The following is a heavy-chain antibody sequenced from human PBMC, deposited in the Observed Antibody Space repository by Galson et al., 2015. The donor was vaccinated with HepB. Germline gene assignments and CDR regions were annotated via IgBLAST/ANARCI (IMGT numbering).Heavy chain of an antibody. J-gene: IGHJ3*02. CDR3: AREESGYYDAFDI. D-gene: IGHD3-9*01. CDR2: IDPKSGDT. Sequence: LVKVSCKASGYTFTGYDIHWVRQAPGQGLEWMGRIDPKSGDTNYAQKFQGWVTMTRDTSINTAYMEVTRLRSDDTAVYYCAREESGYYDAFDIWGQGTMVTVSS. CDR1: GYTFTGYD. V-gene: IGHV1-2*04.